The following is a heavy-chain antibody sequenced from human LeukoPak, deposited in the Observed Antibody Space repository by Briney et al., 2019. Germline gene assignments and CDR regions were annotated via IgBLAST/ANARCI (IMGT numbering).Heavy chain of an antibody. CDR3: ARVGGSAYPSTGFDF. CDR2: IYHSGVT. J-gene: IGHJ5*01. CDR1: GYSISSGYY. D-gene: IGHD3-16*01. Sequence: PSETLSLTCTVSGYSISSGYYWGWIRQPPGKGLEWIGSIYHSGVTDYNPSLKSRVTISVDTSKNQFSLKLSSVTAADTAVYNCARVGGSAYPSTGFDFWDQGTLVTVSS. V-gene: IGHV4-38-2*02.